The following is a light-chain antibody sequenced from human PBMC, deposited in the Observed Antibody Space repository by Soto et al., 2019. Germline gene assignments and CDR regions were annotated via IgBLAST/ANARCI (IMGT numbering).Light chain of an antibody. CDR3: CSYAAGYPFA. CDR2: DVS. CDR1: SSDVGGYRY. Sequence: QSALTQPRSVSGSPGQSVTISCTGTSSDVGGYRYVSWFQQHPGKAPKFMIFDVSKRPSGVPDRFSGSKSGNTASLTISGLQTEDEADYYCCSYAAGYPFAFGTGTKVTVL. J-gene: IGLJ1*01. V-gene: IGLV2-11*01.